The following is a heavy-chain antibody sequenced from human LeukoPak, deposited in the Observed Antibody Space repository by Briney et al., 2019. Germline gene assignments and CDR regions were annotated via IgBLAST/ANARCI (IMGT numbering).Heavy chain of an antibody. D-gene: IGHD2-2*02. CDR3: ASSLGYCSSTSCYMVRVPSIDYYYYGMDV. J-gene: IGHJ6*02. V-gene: IGHV3-23*01. CDR1: GFTFSSYA. CDR2: ISGSGGST. Sequence: HPGGSLRLSCAASGFTFSSYAMSWVRQAPGKGLEWVSAISGSGGSTYYADSVKGRFTISRDNSKNTLYLQMNSLRAEDTAVYYCASSLGYCSSTSCYMVRVPSIDYYYYGMDVWGQGTTVTVSS.